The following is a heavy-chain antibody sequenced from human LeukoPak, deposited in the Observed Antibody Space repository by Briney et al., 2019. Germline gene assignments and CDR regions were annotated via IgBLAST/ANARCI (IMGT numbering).Heavy chain of an antibody. CDR3: ARGSLDGTYTFDI. Sequence: PGRSLRLSCAASGFTFSSYAMHWVRQAPGKGLEWVAVIVYDGSNKKYADSVKGRFTISRDNSKNTLYLQMNSLRAEDTAVYYCARGSLDGTYTFDIWGQGAMVTVSS. CDR1: GFTFSSYA. D-gene: IGHD1-1*01. J-gene: IGHJ3*02. CDR2: IVYDGSNK. V-gene: IGHV3-30-3*01.